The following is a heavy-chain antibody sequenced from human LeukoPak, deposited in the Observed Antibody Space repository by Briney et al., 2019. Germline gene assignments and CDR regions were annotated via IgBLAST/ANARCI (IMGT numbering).Heavy chain of an antibody. CDR3: ARPFVPAARVVAFDI. CDR2: ISHTGTTM. J-gene: IGHJ3*02. V-gene: IGHV3-11*04. Sequence: SGGSLRLSCTASGFTFGDYAMSWFRQAPGKGLEWVSYISHTGTTMYYADSVKGRFTLSRDNARNSLYLQMYSLRAEDTAVYYCARPFVPAARVVAFDIWGQGTMVTVSS. CDR1: GFTFGDYA. D-gene: IGHD2-2*01.